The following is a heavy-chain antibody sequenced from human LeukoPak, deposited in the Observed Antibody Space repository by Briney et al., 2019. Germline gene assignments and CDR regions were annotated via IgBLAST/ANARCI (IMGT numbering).Heavy chain of an antibody. V-gene: IGHV3-23*01. CDR1: GFTFTNYA. CDR3: VKEPSWNYYYYYSMDV. Sequence: GGSLRLSCAASGFTFTNYAMSWVRQAPGKGLEWVSGISGNGISTYYADSVKGRFTISRDNSKSTLYLQMDSLSADDTAVYYCVKEPSWNYYYYYSMDVWGKGTTVTVSS. CDR2: ISGNGIST. J-gene: IGHJ6*03. D-gene: IGHD1-1*01.